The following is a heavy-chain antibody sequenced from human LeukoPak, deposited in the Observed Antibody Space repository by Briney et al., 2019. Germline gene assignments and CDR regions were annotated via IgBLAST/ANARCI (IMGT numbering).Heavy chain of an antibody. J-gene: IGHJ5*02. CDR3: ARGRRIVVVPAAMWFDP. D-gene: IGHD2-2*01. V-gene: IGHV1-2*02. CDR2: INPNSGGT. Sequence: GASVKVSCKASGYTFTGYYMHWVRQAPGQGLEWMGWINPNSGGTNYAQKFQGRVTMTRDTSISTAYMELSRLRSDDTAVYYCARGRRIVVVPAAMWFDPWGRGTLVTVSS. CDR1: GYTFTGYY.